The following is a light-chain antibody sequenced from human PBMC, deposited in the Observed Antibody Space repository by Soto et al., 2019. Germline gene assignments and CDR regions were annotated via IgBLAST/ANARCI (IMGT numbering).Light chain of an antibody. CDR3: QQYNNWPPRA. Sequence: EIVLTHSPATLSLSPCERATLSCSASQTVSSSLAWYQQKPGQAPRLLIYGASTRATGIPARFSGSGSGTEFTLTISSLQSEDFAVYYCQQYNNWPPRAFGQGTRLEIK. V-gene: IGKV3-15*01. CDR2: GAS. CDR1: QTVSSS. J-gene: IGKJ5*01.